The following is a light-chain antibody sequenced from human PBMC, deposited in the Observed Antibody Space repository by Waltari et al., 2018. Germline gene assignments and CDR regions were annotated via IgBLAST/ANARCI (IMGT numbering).Light chain of an antibody. CDR2: VNSDGSH. CDR1: SGHSSNV. J-gene: IGLJ3*02. CDR3: QTGGHGTWV. Sequence: QLVLTQSPSASASLGASVKLTCTLSSGHSSNVIAWLQQQPEKGPRYLMKVNSDGSHNKGDEIPDRFSGPSSGAGRYLTISSLQSEDEADYYCQTGGHGTWVFGGGTKLTVL. V-gene: IGLV4-69*01.